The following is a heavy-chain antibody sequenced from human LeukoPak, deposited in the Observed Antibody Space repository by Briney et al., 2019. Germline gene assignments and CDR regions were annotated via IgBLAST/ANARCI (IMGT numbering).Heavy chain of an antibody. CDR2: INPSGGST. CDR1: GYTFTSYY. D-gene: IGHD3-22*01. V-gene: IGHV1-46*01. Sequence: GASVKVSCKASGYTFTSYYMHWVRQAPGQGLEWMGIINPSGGSTSYAQKFQGRVTMTRDTSTSTVYMELSSLRSEDTAVYYCARAHTFYYYDSSGYAGGYFDYWGQGTLVTVSS. J-gene: IGHJ4*02. CDR3: ARAHTFYYYDSSGYAGGYFDY.